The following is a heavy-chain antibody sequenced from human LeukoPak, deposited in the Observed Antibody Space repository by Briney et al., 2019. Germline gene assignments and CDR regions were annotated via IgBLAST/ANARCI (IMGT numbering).Heavy chain of an antibody. CDR3: AREVQHYAGRVYDHDAFDI. J-gene: IGHJ3*02. V-gene: IGHV3-21*01. CDR1: GFTFSSYS. Sequence: PGGSLRLSCAASGFTFSSYSMNWVRQAPGKGLEWVSSISSSSSYIYYADSVKGRFTISRDNAKNSLYLQMNSLRAEDTAVYYCAREVQHYAGRVYDHDAFDIWGQGTMVTVSS. CDR2: ISSSSSYI. D-gene: IGHD3-22*01.